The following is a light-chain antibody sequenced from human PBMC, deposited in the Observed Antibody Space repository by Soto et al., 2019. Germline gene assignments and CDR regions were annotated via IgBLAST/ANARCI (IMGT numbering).Light chain of an antibody. V-gene: IGLV4-60*03. CDR2: LEGSGSY. J-gene: IGLJ1*01. CDR1: SGHSSYI. Sequence: QPVLTQSSSASSSLGSSVKLTCTLSSGHSSYIIAWHQQQPGKAPRYLMKLEGSGSYNKGSGVPDRFSGSSSGADRYLTISNLQSEDEADYYCETWDSNTRVFGTGTKLTV. CDR3: ETWDSNTRV.